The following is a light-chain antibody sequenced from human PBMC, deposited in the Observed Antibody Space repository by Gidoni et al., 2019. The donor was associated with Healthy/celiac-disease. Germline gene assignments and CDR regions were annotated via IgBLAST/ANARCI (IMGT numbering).Light chain of an antibody. Sequence: EIVMTQSPATLSVSPGERATLSCRASQRVSSNLAWYQQKPGQAPRLLIDGASTRATGIPARFSGSGSGTEFTLTISSLQSEDFTVYYCQQYNNWPPRYTFGQGTKLEIK. V-gene: IGKV3-15*01. CDR1: QRVSSN. CDR2: GAS. CDR3: QQYNNWPPRYT. J-gene: IGKJ2*01.